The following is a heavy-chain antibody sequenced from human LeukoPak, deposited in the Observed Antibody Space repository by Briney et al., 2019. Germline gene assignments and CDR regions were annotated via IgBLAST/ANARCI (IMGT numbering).Heavy chain of an antibody. V-gene: IGHV1-69*13. CDR2: IIPIFGTA. J-gene: IGHJ4*02. D-gene: IGHD3-10*01. CDR3: ARDRYVLLWFGELYS. CDR1: GGTFSSYA. Sequence: SVRVSCKASGGTFSSYAISWVRQAPGQGLEWMGGIIPIFGTANYAQKFQGRVTITADESTSTAYMELSSLRSEDTAVYYCARDRYVLLWFGELYSWGQGTLVTVSS.